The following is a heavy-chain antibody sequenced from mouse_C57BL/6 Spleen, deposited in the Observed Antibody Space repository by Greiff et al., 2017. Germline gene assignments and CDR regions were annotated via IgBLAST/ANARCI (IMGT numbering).Heavy chain of an antibody. D-gene: IGHD1-1*01. CDR3: AKSYYGSSPWYFDD. Sequence: EVQLVESGGGLVKPGGSLKLSCAASGFTFSDYGMHWVRQAPEKGLEWVAYISSGSSTIYYADTVKGRFTISRDNAKNTLFLQMTSLRSEDTAMYYCAKSYYGSSPWYFDDWGPGTTLTAAS. CDR1: GFTFSDYG. J-gene: IGHJ2*01. V-gene: IGHV5-17*01. CDR2: ISSGSSTI.